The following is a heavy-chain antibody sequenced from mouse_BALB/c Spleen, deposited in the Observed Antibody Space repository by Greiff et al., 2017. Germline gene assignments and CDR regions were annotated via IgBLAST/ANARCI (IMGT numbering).Heavy chain of an antibody. CDR1: GYTFTSYW. J-gene: IGHJ3*01. D-gene: IGHD1-1*01. Sequence: VQLQQSGTVLARPGASVKMSCKASGYTFTSYWMHWVKQRPGQGLEWIGAIYPGNSDTSYNQKFKGKAKLTAVTSTSTAYMELSSLTNEDSAVYYCTNYYGSSFRFAYWGQGTLVTVSA. CDR3: TNYYGSSFRFAY. V-gene: IGHV1-5*01. CDR2: IYPGNSDT.